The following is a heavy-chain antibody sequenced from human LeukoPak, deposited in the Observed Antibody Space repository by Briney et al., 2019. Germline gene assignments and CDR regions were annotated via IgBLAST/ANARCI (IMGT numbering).Heavy chain of an antibody. J-gene: IGHJ4*02. CDR3: ARAEYCSNTSCLD. D-gene: IGHD2-2*01. V-gene: IGHV3-74*01. CDR2: INTDGSST. Sequence: GGSLRLSCAASGFTFSSYWMHWVRQAPGKGLVWVSRINTDGSSTSYADSVKGRFTISRDNAKNTLYLQMNSLRAEDTAVYYCARAEYCSNTSCLDWGQGTLVTVSS. CDR1: GFTFSSYW.